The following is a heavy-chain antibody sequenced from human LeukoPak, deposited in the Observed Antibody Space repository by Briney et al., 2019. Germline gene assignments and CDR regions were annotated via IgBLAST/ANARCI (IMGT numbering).Heavy chain of an antibody. CDR1: GGTFGSYA. V-gene: IGHV1-69*05. CDR3: ATGALQYYYYMDV. J-gene: IGHJ6*03. Sequence: GASVKVSCKASGGTFGSYAISWVRQAPGQGLEWMGGIIPIFGTANYAQKFQGRVTITTDESTSTAYMELSSLRSEDTAVYYCATGALQYYYYMDVWGKGTTVTVSS. D-gene: IGHD1-26*01. CDR2: IIPIFGTA.